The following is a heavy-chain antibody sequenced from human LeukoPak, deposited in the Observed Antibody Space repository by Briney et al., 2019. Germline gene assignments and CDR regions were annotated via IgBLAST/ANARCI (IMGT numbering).Heavy chain of an antibody. CDR3: ARDKSSGYYYFDY. CDR2: IYYSGSI. V-gene: IGHV4-61*01. CDR1: GGSVSSGSYY. Sequence: SETLSLTCTVSGGSVSSGSYYWSWIRQPPGKGLEWIGYIYYSGSINYNPSLKSRVTISVDTSKNQFSLKLSSVTAADTALYYCARDKSSGYYYFDYWGQGTLVTVSS. J-gene: IGHJ4*02. D-gene: IGHD3-22*01.